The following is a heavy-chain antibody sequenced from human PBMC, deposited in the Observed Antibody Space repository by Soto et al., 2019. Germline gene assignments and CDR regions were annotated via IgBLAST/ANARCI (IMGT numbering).Heavy chain of an antibody. V-gene: IGHV4-34*01. D-gene: IGHD5-12*01. CDR2: INHSGST. CDR3: ARLRPVGYVFKLASWFDP. CDR1: GGSFSGYY. J-gene: IGHJ5*02. Sequence: SETLSLTCAVYGGSFSGYYWSWIRQPPGKGLEWIGEINHSGSTNYNPSLKSRVTISVDTSKNQFSLKLSSVTAADTAVYYCARLRPVGYVFKLASWFDPWGQGTLVTVSS.